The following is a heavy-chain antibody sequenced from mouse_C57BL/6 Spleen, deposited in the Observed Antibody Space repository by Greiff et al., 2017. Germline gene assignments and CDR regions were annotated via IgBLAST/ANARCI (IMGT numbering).Heavy chain of an antibody. V-gene: IGHV1-76*01. D-gene: IGHD2-1*01. Sequence: QVQLKESGAELVRPGASVKLSCKASGYTFTDYYINWVKQRPGQGLEWIARIYPGSGNTYYNEKFKGKATLTAEKSSSTAYMQLSSLTSEDSAVYFCARGDGNYETWFAYWGQGTLVTVSA. J-gene: IGHJ3*01. CDR3: ARGDGNYETWFAY. CDR1: GYTFTDYY. CDR2: IYPGSGNT.